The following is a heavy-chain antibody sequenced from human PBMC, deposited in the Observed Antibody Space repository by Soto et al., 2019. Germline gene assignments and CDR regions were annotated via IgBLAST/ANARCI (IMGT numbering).Heavy chain of an antibody. J-gene: IGHJ4*02. CDR1: GGSFSGYY. V-gene: IGHV4-34*01. CDR2: INHSGST. CDR3: ARGALGAAAGRAFDY. D-gene: IGHD6-13*01. Sequence: SETLSLTCAVYGGSFSGYYWSWIRQPPGKGLEWIGEINHSGSTNYNPSLKSRVTISVDTSKNQFSRKLSSVTAADTAVYYCARGALGAAAGRAFDYWGQGTLVTVSS.